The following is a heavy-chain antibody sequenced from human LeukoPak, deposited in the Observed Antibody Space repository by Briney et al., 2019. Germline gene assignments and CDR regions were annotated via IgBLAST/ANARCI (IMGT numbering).Heavy chain of an antibody. CDR3: ARDGVGYYDSSGYYYRRAHFDY. CDR1: GYTFTGYY. Sequence: GASVKVSCKASGYTFTGYYMHWVRQAPGQGLEWMGWINPNSGGTNYAQKFQGRVTMTRDTSISTAYMELSRLRSDDTAVYYCARDGVGYYDSSGYYYRRAHFDYWGQGTLVTVSS. D-gene: IGHD3-22*01. CDR2: INPNSGGT. J-gene: IGHJ4*02. V-gene: IGHV1-2*02.